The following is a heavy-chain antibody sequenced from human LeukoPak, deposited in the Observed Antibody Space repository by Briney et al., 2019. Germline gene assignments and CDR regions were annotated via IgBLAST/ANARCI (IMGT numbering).Heavy chain of an antibody. CDR3: ARAASGRGGPDAFDI. V-gene: IGHV4-59*08. Sequence: SETLSLTCTISGGSISNYYGSWIRQPPGKGLEWIGYISYSGFTKYNPSLQSRVTISVDTSKNQFSLKLSSVTAADTAVYYCARAASGRGGPDAFDIWGQGTMVTVSS. CDR1: GGSISNYY. D-gene: IGHD1-26*01. J-gene: IGHJ3*02. CDR2: ISYSGFT.